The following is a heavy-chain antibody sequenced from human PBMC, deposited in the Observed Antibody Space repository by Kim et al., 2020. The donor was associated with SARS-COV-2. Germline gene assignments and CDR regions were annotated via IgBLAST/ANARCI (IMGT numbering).Heavy chain of an antibody. CDR1: GFTFSSYA. D-gene: IGHD5-18*01. CDR2: ISGSGGST. CDR3: AKITLYSYGFFDY. Sequence: GGSLRLSCAASGFTFSSYAMSWVRQAPGKGLEWVSAISGSGGSTYYADSVKSRFTISRDNSKNTLYLQMNSLRAEDTAVYYCAKITLYSYGFFDYWGQGTLVTVSS. J-gene: IGHJ4*02. V-gene: IGHV3-23*01.